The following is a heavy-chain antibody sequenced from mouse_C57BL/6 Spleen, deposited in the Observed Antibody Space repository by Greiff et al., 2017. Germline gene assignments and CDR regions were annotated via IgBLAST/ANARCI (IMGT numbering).Heavy chain of an antibody. V-gene: IGHV5-2*01. CDR3: ARPTQNSNYVGYFDV. CDR1: EYEFPSHD. Sequence: DVMLVESGGGLVQPGESLKLSCESNEYEFPSHDMSWVRKTPEKRLALVAAINSDGGSPYYPDTMERRFIISRDNTKKTLYLQMSSLRSEDTALYYCARPTQNSNYVGYFDVWGTGTTVTVSS. D-gene: IGHD2-5*01. J-gene: IGHJ1*03. CDR2: INSDGGSP.